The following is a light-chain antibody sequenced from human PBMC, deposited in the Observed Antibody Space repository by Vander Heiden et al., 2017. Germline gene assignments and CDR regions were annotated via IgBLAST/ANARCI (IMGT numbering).Light chain of an antibody. CDR1: SSNIGHNY. CDR3: ATWDTSLSAVV. J-gene: IGLJ2*01. Sequence: QSVLTQPPSVSAAPRQKVTISCSGSSSNIGHNYVSWYQHLPGTAPKLVIYDNDKRPSGIPDRFSGSKSGTSATLGITGLQTGDEADYYCATWDTSLSAVVFGGGTKLTV. V-gene: IGLV1-51*01. CDR2: DND.